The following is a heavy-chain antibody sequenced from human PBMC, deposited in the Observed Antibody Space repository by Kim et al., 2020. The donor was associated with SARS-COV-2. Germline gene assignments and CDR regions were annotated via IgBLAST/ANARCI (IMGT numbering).Heavy chain of an antibody. V-gene: IGHV4-61*01. CDR1: GGSVSSGSYY. CDR3: ARAVGSSWKHFDY. D-gene: IGHD6-13*01. Sequence: SETLSLTCTVSGGSVSSGSYYWSWIRQPPGKGLEWIGYIYYSGSTNYNPSLKRRVTIAVDTSKNQXXLKLSSVTAADTAVYYCARAVGSSWKHFDYWGQGXXVTVSS. CDR2: IYYSGST. J-gene: IGHJ4*02.